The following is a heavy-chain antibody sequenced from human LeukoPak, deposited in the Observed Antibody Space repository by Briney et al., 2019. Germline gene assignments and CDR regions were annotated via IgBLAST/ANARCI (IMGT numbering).Heavy chain of an antibody. CDR1: GYRFITFG. J-gene: IGHJ4*02. CDR2: INPYNGNR. Sequence: WASVKVSCKTSGYRFITFGINWVRQAPGQGLEWMGWINPYNGNRYYAKKFRDRFNMTTDTSTSTVYLELQTLTSDDTAIYYCARFQASEFRGFDHWGQGTLITVSS. D-gene: IGHD3-10*01. V-gene: IGHV1-18*01. CDR3: ARFQASEFRGFDH.